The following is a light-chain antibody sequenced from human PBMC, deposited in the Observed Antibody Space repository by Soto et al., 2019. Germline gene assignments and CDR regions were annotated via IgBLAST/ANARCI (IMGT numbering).Light chain of an antibody. V-gene: IGKV2-28*01. Sequence: DIVLTQSPLSLPVTPGEPASISCKSSQSLLYSDGNTYLDWYLQKPGQSPQLLIYLGSNRASGVPDRFSGSGSGTDFTLKISRVEAEDVGVYYCRQALQTPRTFGQGTKVEIK. CDR1: QSLLYSDGNTY. J-gene: IGKJ1*01. CDR2: LGS. CDR3: RQALQTPRT.